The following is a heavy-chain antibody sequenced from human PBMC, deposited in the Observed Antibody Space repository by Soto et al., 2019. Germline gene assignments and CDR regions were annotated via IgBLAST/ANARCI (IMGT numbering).Heavy chain of an antibody. CDR3: ARRIVVVTALDY. CDR1: GYTFTSYA. CDR2: INAGNGNT. Sequence: QVQLVQSGAEEKKPGASVKVSCKASGYTFTSYAMHWVRQAPGQRLEWMGWINAGNGNTKYSQKFKGRVTITRDTSASTAYMELSSLRSEDTAVYYCARRIVVVTALDYWGKGTLVTVYS. D-gene: IGHD2-21*02. J-gene: IGHJ4*02. V-gene: IGHV1-3*05.